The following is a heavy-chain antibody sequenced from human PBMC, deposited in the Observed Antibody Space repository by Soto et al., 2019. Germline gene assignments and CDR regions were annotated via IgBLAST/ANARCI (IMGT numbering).Heavy chain of an antibody. CDR3: ASRYCTTGDCPGFDY. CDR2: ISAYNGNT. D-gene: IGHD2-8*01. J-gene: IGHJ4*02. V-gene: IGHV1-18*01. CDR1: GYTFTSYG. Sequence: ASVKVSCKASGYTFTSYGISWVRQAPGQGLEWMGWISAYNGNTNYAQKLQGRVTITRDTSTSTVYMDLSSLRSEDTAVYYCASRYCTTGDCPGFDYWGQGTLVTVSS.